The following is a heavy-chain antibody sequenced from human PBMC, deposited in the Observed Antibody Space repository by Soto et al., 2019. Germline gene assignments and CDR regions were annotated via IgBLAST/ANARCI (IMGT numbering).Heavy chain of an antibody. Sequence: QVQLVQSGAEVKKPGSSVKVSCKASGGTFSSYTISWVRQAPGQGLEWMGRIIPILGIANYAPKFQGRVTIAADKSTSTAYMELSSLRSEDTAVYYCARVVTVYGDYGQYFQHWGQGTLVTVSS. J-gene: IGHJ1*01. CDR3: ARVVTVYGDYGQYFQH. D-gene: IGHD4-17*01. CDR1: GGTFSSYT. CDR2: IIPILGIA. V-gene: IGHV1-69*02.